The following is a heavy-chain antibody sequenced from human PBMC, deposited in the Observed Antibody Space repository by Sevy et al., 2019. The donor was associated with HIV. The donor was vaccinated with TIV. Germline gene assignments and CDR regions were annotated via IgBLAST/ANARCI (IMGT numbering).Heavy chain of an antibody. Sequence: ASVKVSCKVSGYTLTELSMHCVRQAPGKGLEWMGGFDPEDGETRYAQKFQGRVTMTEDTSTDTDYMELSSLRSEDTAVYYCETALVVAEYYFDYWGQGTLVTVSS. D-gene: IGHD2-15*01. J-gene: IGHJ4*02. CDR1: GYTLTELS. V-gene: IGHV1-24*01. CDR2: FDPEDGET. CDR3: ETALVVAEYYFDY.